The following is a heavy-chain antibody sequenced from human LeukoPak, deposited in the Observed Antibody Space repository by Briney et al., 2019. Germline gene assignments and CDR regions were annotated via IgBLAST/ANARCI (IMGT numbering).Heavy chain of an antibody. Sequence: PSETLSLTCTVSGGSISSYYWSWIRQPPGKGLEWIGYIYYSGSTNYNPSLKSRVTISVDTSKNQFSLKLSSVTAADTAVYYCARDKKDYYDSSGYYYFAFDIWGQGTMVNVSS. CDR1: GGSISSYY. D-gene: IGHD3-22*01. V-gene: IGHV4-59*01. J-gene: IGHJ3*02. CDR2: IYYSGST. CDR3: ARDKKDYYDSSGYYYFAFDI.